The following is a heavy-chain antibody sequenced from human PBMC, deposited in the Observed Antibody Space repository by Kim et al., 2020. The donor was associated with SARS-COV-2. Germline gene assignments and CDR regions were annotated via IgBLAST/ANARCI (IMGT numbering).Heavy chain of an antibody. CDR1: GYTLTELS. CDR3: ATVPPRSGRSVY. J-gene: IGHJ4*02. V-gene: IGHV1-24*01. Sequence: ASVKVSCKVSGYTLTELSMHWVRQAPGKGLEWMGGFDPEDGETIYAQKFQGRVTMTEDTSTDTAYMELSSLRSEDTAVYYCATVPPRSGRSVYWGQGTLVTGSS. CDR2: FDPEDGET. D-gene: IGHD1-26*01.